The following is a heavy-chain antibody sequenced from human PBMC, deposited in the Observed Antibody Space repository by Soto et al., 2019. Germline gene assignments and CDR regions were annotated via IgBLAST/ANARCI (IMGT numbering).Heavy chain of an antibody. V-gene: IGHV3-23*01. D-gene: IGHD6-19*01. CDR1: GFKFSGYA. CDR3: ATTSGYSSGWYIEEQRY. Sequence: GGSLTLSCPGSGFKFSGYAMSCVRQAPGKGLEWVSAISGSGSSKYYADSVKGRFTISRDNSKNTLYLQMNSLRAEDTAVYYCATTSGYSSGWYIEEQRYWGQGTLVTVSS. J-gene: IGHJ4*02. CDR2: ISGSGSSK.